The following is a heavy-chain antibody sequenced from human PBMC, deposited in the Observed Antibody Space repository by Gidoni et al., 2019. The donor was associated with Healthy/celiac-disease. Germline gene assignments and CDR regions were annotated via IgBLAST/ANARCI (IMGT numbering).Heavy chain of an antibody. Sequence: QVQLVESGGGVVQPGRSLRLSCAAAGVTFSGYGMHWVRQAPGKGLEWVAVISYDGSNKYYADSVKGRFTISRDNSKNTLYLQMNSLRAEDTAVYYCHIAAAGTSSDYWGQGTLVTVSS. J-gene: IGHJ4*02. V-gene: IGHV3-30*03. CDR1: GVTFSGYG. CDR2: ISYDGSNK. CDR3: HIAAAGTSSDY. D-gene: IGHD6-13*01.